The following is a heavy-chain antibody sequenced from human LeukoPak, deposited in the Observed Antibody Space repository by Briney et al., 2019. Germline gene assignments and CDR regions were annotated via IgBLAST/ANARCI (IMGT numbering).Heavy chain of an antibody. CDR3: AKDIEVSITGHYFDL. CDR1: GFTFSSYA. D-gene: IGHD2/OR15-2a*01. J-gene: IGHJ2*01. V-gene: IGHV3-23*01. CDR2: ISGSGGST. Sequence: PGGSLRLSCAASGFTFSSYAMSWVRQAPGQGLEWLSAISGSGGSTHHADSVKGRFPISRDNSKTTLYLQMNSLRAEDTAVYYCAKDIEVSITGHYFDLWGRGTLVTVSS.